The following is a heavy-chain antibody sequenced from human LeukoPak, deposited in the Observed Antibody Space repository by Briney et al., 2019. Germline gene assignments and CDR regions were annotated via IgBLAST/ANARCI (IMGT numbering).Heavy chain of an antibody. J-gene: IGHJ3*02. CDR2: INPSGGST. CDR3: ARVGGKQWLKPDAFDI. V-gene: IGHV1-46*01. Sequence: GASVKVSCKASGYTFTSYYMHWVRQAPGQGLEWMGIINPSGGSTSYAQKFQGRVTMTRDTSTSTVYMELSSLRSEDTAVYYCARVGGKQWLKPDAFDIWGQGTMVTVSS. CDR1: GYTFTSYY. D-gene: IGHD6-19*01.